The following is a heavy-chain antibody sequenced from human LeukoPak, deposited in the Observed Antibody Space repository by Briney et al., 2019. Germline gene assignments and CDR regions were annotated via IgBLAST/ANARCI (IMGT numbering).Heavy chain of an antibody. CDR1: GFTFSDYY. V-gene: IGHV3-7*01. Sequence: GGSLRLSCAASGFTFSDYYMSWVRQAPGKGLEWVANIKQDGSEKYYVDSVKGRFTISRDNAKNSLYLQMNSLRAEDTAVYYCARASIAAAVTKRNYYYYMDVWGKGTTVTVSS. D-gene: IGHD6-13*01. CDR2: IKQDGSEK. CDR3: ARASIAAAVTKRNYYYYMDV. J-gene: IGHJ6*03.